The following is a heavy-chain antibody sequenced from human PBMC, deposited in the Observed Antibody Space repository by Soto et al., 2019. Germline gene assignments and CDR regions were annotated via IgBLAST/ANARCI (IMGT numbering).Heavy chain of an antibody. Sequence: GGSLRLSCAASGFTFSSYAMHWVRQAPGKGLEWVAVISYDASNKYYADSVKGRFTTSRDNSKNTLYLQMNSLRAEDTAVYYCARGPSSLTRFDYWGQGTLVTVSS. CDR1: GFTFSSYA. V-gene: IGHV3-30-3*01. CDR3: ARGPSSLTRFDY. J-gene: IGHJ4*02. D-gene: IGHD2-2*01. CDR2: ISYDASNK.